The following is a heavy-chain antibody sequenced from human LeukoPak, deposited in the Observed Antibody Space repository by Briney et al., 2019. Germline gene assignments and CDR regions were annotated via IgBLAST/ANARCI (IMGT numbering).Heavy chain of an antibody. J-gene: IGHJ6*02. CDR3: AKGESVVRFLEWLLPPDKTAAYYYGMDV. CDR1: GFTFSSYA. D-gene: IGHD3-3*01. CDR2: ISGSGGST. V-gene: IGHV3-23*01. Sequence: GGSLRLSCAASGFTFSSYAMSWVRQAPGKGLEWVSAISGSGGSTYYADSVKGRFTISRDNSKNTLYLQVNSLRAEDTAVYYCAKGESVVRFLEWLLPPDKTAAYYYGMDVWGQGTTVTVSS.